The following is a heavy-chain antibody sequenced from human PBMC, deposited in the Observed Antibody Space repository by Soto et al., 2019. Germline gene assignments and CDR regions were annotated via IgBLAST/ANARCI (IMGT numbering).Heavy chain of an antibody. CDR1: GASISGYY. Sequence: PETLSLTSTVSGASISGYYWSWIRKSAGKGLEWIGRIYATGTTDYNPSLKSRVMMSVDTSKKQFSLRLRSVTAADTAVYYCVRDGTKTLRDWFDPWGQGISVTVSS. CDR3: VRDGTKTLRDWFDP. CDR2: IYATGTT. V-gene: IGHV4-4*07. J-gene: IGHJ5*02. D-gene: IGHD1-1*01.